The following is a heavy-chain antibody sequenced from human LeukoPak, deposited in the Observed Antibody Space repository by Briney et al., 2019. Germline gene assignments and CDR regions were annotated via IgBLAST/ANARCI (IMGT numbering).Heavy chain of an antibody. CDR2: IYYSGST. V-gene: IGHV4-59*01. D-gene: IGHD3-9*01. Sequence: SKTLSLTCTVSGGSISSYYWSWIRQPPGKGLEWIGYIYYSGSTNYNPSLKSRVTISVDTSKNQFSLKLSSVTAADTAVYYCARGGLRYFDWLPSHYYYGMDVWGQGTTVTVSS. J-gene: IGHJ6*02. CDR3: ARGGLRYFDWLPSHYYYGMDV. CDR1: GGSISSYY.